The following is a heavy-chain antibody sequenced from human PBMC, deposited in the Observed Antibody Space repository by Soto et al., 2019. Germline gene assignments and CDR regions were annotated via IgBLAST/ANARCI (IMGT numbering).Heavy chain of an antibody. CDR1: GFTFSSYS. CDR2: ISSSSTI. V-gene: IGHV3-48*01. CDR3: ARVVICGSYLDF. J-gene: IGHJ4*02. D-gene: IGHD3-22*01. Sequence: EVQLVESGGGLVQPGGSLRLSCAASGFTFSSYSMNWVRQAPGKGLEWVSYISSSSTIYYADSVKDRFTISREHAKNSLYLQMTSVRAEDTDVYYCARVVICGSYLDFWGQGTLVTVSS.